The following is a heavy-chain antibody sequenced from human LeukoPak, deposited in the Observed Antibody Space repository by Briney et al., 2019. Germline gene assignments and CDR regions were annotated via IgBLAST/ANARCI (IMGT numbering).Heavy chain of an antibody. Sequence: SETLSLICTVSGASISSATYYWNWIRQPPGKGLEWIGYISYSGSTYYSPSLKSRVTISVDTSKSQFSLKLTSVTAADTAVYYCARDRLRSVSWFDPWGQGTLVTVSS. CDR2: ISYSGST. CDR3: ARDRLRSVSWFDP. V-gene: IGHV4-30-4*01. J-gene: IGHJ5*02. CDR1: GASISSATYY.